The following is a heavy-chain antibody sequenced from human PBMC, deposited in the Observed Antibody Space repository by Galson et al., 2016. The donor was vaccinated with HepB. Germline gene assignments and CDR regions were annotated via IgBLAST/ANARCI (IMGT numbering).Heavy chain of an antibody. J-gene: IGHJ6*02. Sequence: SLRLSCAASGFTFTDYWMSWVRQAPGKGLEWVANIKEDGSEITYMDSVRGRFTISRDNAKNSLFLQMNRLRVEDTAVYYCARDRQRHYYFYGMDVWGHGTTVTVSS. V-gene: IGHV3-7*01. CDR2: IKEDGSEI. D-gene: IGHD6-25*01. CDR1: GFTFTDYW. CDR3: ARDRQRHYYFYGMDV.